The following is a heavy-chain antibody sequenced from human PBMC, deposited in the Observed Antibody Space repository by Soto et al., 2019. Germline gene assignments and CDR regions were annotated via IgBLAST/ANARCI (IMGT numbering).Heavy chain of an antibody. D-gene: IGHD2-21*01. V-gene: IGHV4-4*07. J-gene: IGHJ4*02. CDR2: VYSSGTT. CDR3: ARDIASYAYGEGY. CDR1: GGSINSYW. Sequence: PSETLSLTCTVSGGSINSYWWSWIRQPAGKGLEWIGRVYSSGTTDYNPSLNSRATLSVETSKNQFSLKLSSVTAADTAVYYCARDIASYAYGEGYWGQGIQVTVS.